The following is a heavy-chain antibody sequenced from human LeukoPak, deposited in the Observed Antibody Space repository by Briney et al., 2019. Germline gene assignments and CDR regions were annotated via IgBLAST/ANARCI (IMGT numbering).Heavy chain of an antibody. Sequence: SETLSLTCTVSGASISKSIYFWGWIRQSPGKGLEWIGSIYYSGSTYYNPSLKSRVTISVDTSKNQFSLKLSSVTAADTAVYYCARFRISSSWYNLPYFDYWGQGTLVTVSS. V-gene: IGHV4-39*01. CDR3: ARFRISSSWYNLPYFDY. CDR1: GASISKSIYF. D-gene: IGHD6-13*01. J-gene: IGHJ4*02. CDR2: IYYSGST.